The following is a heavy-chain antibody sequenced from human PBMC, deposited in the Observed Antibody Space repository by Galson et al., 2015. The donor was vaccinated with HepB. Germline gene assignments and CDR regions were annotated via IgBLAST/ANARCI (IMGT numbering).Heavy chain of an antibody. D-gene: IGHD5-12*01. V-gene: IGHV3-30*04. J-gene: IGHJ4*02. CDR3: VKGGGYSAIRGRGGFDS. CDR2: ITYDGTNK. Sequence: SLRLCCAASGFSFNSYAIHWGRPAPGKVLQWVAVITYDGTNKFYSRPVKGRFTISRDNSGNTLFLHMNSLRPEDTALYYCVKGGGYSAIRGRGGFDSGGQGALVTVSS. CDR1: GFSFNSYA.